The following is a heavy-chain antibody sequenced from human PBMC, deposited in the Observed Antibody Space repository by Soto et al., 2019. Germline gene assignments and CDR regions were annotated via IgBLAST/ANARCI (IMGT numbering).Heavy chain of an antibody. Sequence: QVQLQESGPGLVKTSETLSLTCTVSGDSVSTGRYYWSWIRQSPGKGLEWIGYIYSSGNTNYSPSLRSRVTMSVDTSTNQFSLRLNSVTAADTAVYYCARRGYSRDWQGDWFDPWGQGTLITVSS. CDR3: ARRGYSRDWQGDWFDP. CDR2: IYSSGNT. V-gene: IGHV4-61*01. CDR1: GDSVSTGRYY. J-gene: IGHJ5*02. D-gene: IGHD4-4*01.